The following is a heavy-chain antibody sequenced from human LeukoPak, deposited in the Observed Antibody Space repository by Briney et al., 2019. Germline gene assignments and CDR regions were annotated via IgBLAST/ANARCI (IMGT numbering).Heavy chain of an antibody. CDR3: ARPSTVIGRGFDY. Sequence: PSETLSLTCTVSGGSISSYYWSWIRQPPGKGLEWIGYIYYSGSTYYNPSLKSRVTISVDTSKNQFSLKLSSVTAADTAVYYCARPSTVIGRGFDYWGQGTLVTVSS. CDR1: GGSISSYY. V-gene: IGHV4-59*04. CDR2: IYYSGST. D-gene: IGHD2/OR15-2a*01. J-gene: IGHJ4*02.